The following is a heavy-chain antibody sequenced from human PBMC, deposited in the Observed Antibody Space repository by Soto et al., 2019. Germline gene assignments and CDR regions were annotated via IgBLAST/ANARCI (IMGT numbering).Heavy chain of an antibody. D-gene: IGHD1-26*01. CDR3: TTGGSWPYDAFDI. CDR1: GFTFSNAW. Sequence: GGSLRLSCAASGFTFSNAWMSWVRQAPGKGLEWVDRIKSKTDGGTTDYAAPVKGRFTISRDDSKNTLYLQMNSLKTEDTAVYYCTTGGSWPYDAFDIWGQGTMVTVSS. V-gene: IGHV3-15*01. CDR2: IKSKTDGGTT. J-gene: IGHJ3*02.